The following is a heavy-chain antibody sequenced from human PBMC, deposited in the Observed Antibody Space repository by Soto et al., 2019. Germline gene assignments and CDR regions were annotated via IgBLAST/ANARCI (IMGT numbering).Heavy chain of an antibody. Sequence: SETLSLTCAVYGGSFSGYYWSWIRQPPGKGLEWIGEINHSGSTNYNPSLKSRVTISVDTSKNQFSLKLSSVTAADTAVYYCARGVLPSTTSYYYGMDVWGQGTTVTV. V-gene: IGHV4-34*01. J-gene: IGHJ6*02. CDR3: ARGVLPSTTSYYYGMDV. D-gene: IGHD5-12*01. CDR2: INHSGST. CDR1: GGSFSGYY.